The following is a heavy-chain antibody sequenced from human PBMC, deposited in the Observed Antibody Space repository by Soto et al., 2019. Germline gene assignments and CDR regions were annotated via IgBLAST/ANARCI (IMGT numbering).Heavy chain of an antibody. CDR3: AHALKNIVATKYEH. D-gene: IGHD5-12*01. CDR2: IYWDDDK. Sequence: QITLKESGPTLVKPTQPLTLTCTFSGFSLSTSGVGVGWIRQPPGKALDWLALIYWDDDKRYSPSLKSRLTITKDTSRNQVVLTMTNVDPVDTATYYCAHALKNIVATKYEHWGQGTLVTVSS. J-gene: IGHJ1*01. V-gene: IGHV2-5*02. CDR1: GFSLSTSGVG.